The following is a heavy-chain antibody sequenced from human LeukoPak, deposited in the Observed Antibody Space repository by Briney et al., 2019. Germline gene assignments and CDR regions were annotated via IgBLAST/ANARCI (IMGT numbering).Heavy chain of an antibody. CDR2: ISGSGGST. CDR3: AKWGMGVGATKNVPPWY. CDR1: GFTFSSYA. V-gene: IGHV3-23*01. D-gene: IGHD1-26*01. Sequence: GGSLRLSCASSGFTFSSYAMSWVRQAPGKGLEWVSAISGSGGSTYYADSVKGRFTISRDNSKNTLYLQMDSLRAEDTAVYYCAKWGMGVGATKNVPPWYWGQGTLVTVSS. J-gene: IGHJ4*02.